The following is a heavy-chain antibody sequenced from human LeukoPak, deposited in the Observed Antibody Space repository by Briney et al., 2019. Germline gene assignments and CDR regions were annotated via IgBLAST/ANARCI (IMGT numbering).Heavy chain of an antibody. CDR2: ISSRSNYI. CDR3: ARDRAVYSDSRGYYPDAFDI. D-gene: IGHD3-22*01. CDR1: EFTFSSYN. V-gene: IGHV3-21*01. Sequence: GGSLRLSCAASEFTFSSYNMNWVRQAPGKGLEWVSSISSRSNYIYLADSLKGRFTISRDNAKNSLYLQMNSLRAEDTAMYYCARDRAVYSDSRGYYPDAFDIWGQGTMVTVSS. J-gene: IGHJ3*02.